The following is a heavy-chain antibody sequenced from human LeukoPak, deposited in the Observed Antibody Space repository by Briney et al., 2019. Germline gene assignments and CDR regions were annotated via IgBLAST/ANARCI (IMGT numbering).Heavy chain of an antibody. CDR2: TNYAGNTI. CDR3: ARATYDSSAVDAFDI. J-gene: IGHJ3*02. Sequence: GGSLTLSYAASGFTFRDYFMSWIRQAPGEGLEWVAYTNYAGNTIYSADLMKGRFTISRDNAKNSLYLQMNTLRAEDTAVYYCARATYDSSAVDAFDIWGQGTMVTVSP. V-gene: IGHV3-11*01. D-gene: IGHD3-22*01. CDR1: GFTFRDYF.